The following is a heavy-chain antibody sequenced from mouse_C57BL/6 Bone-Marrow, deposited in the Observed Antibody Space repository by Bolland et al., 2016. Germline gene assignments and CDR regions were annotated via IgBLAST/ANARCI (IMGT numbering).Heavy chain of an antibody. CDR2: INPYNGGT. CDR3: ARNVAMDY. Sequence: EINPYNGGTNYNQKFKGKDSLTVDTSSSTEYMELHSLTSEDSAVYYCARNVAMDYWGQGTS. J-gene: IGHJ4*01. V-gene: IGHV1S30*01.